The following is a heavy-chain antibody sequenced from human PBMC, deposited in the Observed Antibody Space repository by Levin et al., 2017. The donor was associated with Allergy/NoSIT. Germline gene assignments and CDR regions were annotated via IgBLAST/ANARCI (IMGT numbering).Heavy chain of an antibody. J-gene: IGHJ4*02. CDR1: GFPFSSHG. CDR3: HTYYYGSGSTLFDY. Sequence: LSLTCAASGFPFSSHGMHWVRQAPGKGLEWLAVISTDGGKTYYADSVKGRFTISRDNSKNTLYLQMNSLRAEDTAVYYCHTYYYGSGSTLFDYWGQGTLVTVSS. V-gene: IGHV3-30*03. CDR2: ISTDGGKT. D-gene: IGHD3-10*01.